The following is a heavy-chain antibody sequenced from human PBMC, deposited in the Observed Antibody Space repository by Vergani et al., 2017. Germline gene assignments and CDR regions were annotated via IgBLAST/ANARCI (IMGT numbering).Heavy chain of an antibody. CDR1: GGTFSSYA. V-gene: IGHV1-69*01. D-gene: IGHD3-3*01. Sequence: QVQLVQSGAEVKKPGSSVKVSCKASGGTFSSYAISWVRQAPGQGLEWMGGIIPIFGTANYAQKFQGRVTITADESTSTAYMELSSLRSEDTAVYYCASRDIRIFGVVIIRGYYYYGMDVWGQGTTVTVSS. CDR2: IIPIFGTA. J-gene: IGHJ6*02. CDR3: ASRDIRIFGVVIIRGYYYYGMDV.